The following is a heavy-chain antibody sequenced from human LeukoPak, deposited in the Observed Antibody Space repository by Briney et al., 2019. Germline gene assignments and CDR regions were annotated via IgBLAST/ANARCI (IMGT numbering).Heavy chain of an antibody. D-gene: IGHD5-12*01. CDR1: GGSISSYY. V-gene: IGHV4-59*01. CDR2: IYYSGST. Sequence: SETLSLTCTVSGGSISSYYWSWIRQPPGKGLEWIGYIYYSGSTNYNPSLKSRVTISVDTSKNQFSLKLSSVTAADTAVYYCARGVDIVATYDYWGQGTLVTVSS. CDR3: ARGVDIVATYDY. J-gene: IGHJ4*02.